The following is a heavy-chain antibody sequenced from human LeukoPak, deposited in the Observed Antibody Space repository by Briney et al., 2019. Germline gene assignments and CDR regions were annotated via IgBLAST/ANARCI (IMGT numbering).Heavy chain of an antibody. J-gene: IGHJ3*02. D-gene: IGHD2-2*01. CDR3: ARSDIVVVPAAHPGAFDI. Sequence: PSETLSLTCTVSGGSISNYYRSWIRQPAGKGLEWIGRIYTSGSTNYNPSLKSRVTISVDKSKNQFSLKLSSVTAADTAVYYCARSDIVVVPAAHPGAFDIWGQGTMVTVSS. CDR2: IYTSGST. CDR1: GGSISNYY. V-gene: IGHV4-4*07.